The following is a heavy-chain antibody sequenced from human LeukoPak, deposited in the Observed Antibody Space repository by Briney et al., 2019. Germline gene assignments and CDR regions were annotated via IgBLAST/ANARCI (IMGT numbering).Heavy chain of an antibody. D-gene: IGHD6-19*01. Sequence: ASAKVYCKASGYTFTDYYMHWVRQAPGQGLEWMGWINPNSGGTNYAQNFQGRVTMTRDTSISTAYMELSRLRSDDTAVYYCARGGWLVKWGQGTLVTVSS. CDR3: ARGGWLVK. CDR1: GYTFTDYY. J-gene: IGHJ4*02. CDR2: INPNSGGT. V-gene: IGHV1-2*02.